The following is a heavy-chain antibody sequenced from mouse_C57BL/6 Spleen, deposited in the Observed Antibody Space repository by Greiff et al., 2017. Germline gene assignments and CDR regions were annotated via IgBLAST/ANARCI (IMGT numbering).Heavy chain of an antibody. Sequence: QVQLQQPGAELVKPGASVKLSCKASGYTFTSYWMQWVKQRPGQGLEWIGEIDPSDSYTNYNQKFKSKATLTVDTSSRTAYMQLSSLTSEDSAVYYCARSRLLITTVGEDYWVQGTTLTVSS. CDR1: GYTFTSYW. V-gene: IGHV1-50*01. D-gene: IGHD1-1*01. CDR3: ARSRLLITTVGEDY. CDR2: IDPSDSYT. J-gene: IGHJ2*01.